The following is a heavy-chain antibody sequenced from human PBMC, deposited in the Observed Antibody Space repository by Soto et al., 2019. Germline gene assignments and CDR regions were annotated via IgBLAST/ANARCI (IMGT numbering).Heavy chain of an antibody. J-gene: IGHJ4*02. CDR1: GFTFSGYW. CDR3: ARWESGDWYLGI. Sequence: EVQLVESGGGLAQPGGSLRLSCAASGFTFSGYWMTWVRQAPGKGLEWVAIINQDGTLKYFVDSVRGRFTISRDNAKSSVFLQMINMRVDDTAVYYCARWESGDWYLGIWGQGTLISVSS. D-gene: IGHD2-21*02. CDR2: INQDGTLK. V-gene: IGHV3-7*03.